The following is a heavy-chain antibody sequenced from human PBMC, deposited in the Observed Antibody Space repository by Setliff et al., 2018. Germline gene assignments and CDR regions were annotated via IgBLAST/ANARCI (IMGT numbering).Heavy chain of an antibody. Sequence: SETLSLTCTVSGGSTSSSSYYWGWIRQPPGKGLEWIGSIYYSGSTYYNPSLKSRVTISVDTSKNQFSLKLSSVTAADTAVYYCARSAEKYSSGWYQGFDYWGQGTLVTVSS. CDR3: ARSAEKYSSGWYQGFDY. D-gene: IGHD6-19*01. J-gene: IGHJ4*02. CDR2: IYYSGST. V-gene: IGHV4-39*01. CDR1: GGSTSSSSYY.